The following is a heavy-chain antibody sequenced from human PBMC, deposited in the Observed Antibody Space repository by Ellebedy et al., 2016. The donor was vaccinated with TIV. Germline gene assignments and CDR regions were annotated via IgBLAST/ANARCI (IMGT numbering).Heavy chain of an antibody. CDR1: GFTFSSYS. CDR3: AKEPEYEGYFDY. D-gene: IGHD2-2*01. V-gene: IGHV3-23*01. Sequence: GGSLRLSCAASGFTFSSYSMNWVRQAPGKGLEWVSAISNSGGTTYYSDSVKGRFTISRDNSESTLSLQMNRLRAEDTAVYYCAKEPEYEGYFDYWGQGILVTVSS. J-gene: IGHJ4*02. CDR2: ISNSGGTT.